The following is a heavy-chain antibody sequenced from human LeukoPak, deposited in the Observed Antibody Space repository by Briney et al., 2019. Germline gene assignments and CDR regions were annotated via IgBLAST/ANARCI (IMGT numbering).Heavy chain of an antibody. D-gene: IGHD6-6*01. V-gene: IGHV3-15*01. Sequence: PGGSLRLSCAASGFTFSNAWMSWVRQAPGKGLEWVGLIRDKPDGGTTDYAAPVKGRFTISRDDSKSMLYLQMNSLKTEDTAVYYCARRGSRSSGVYYGLDVWGQGTTVTVSS. CDR1: GFTFSNAW. CDR3: ARRGSRSSGVYYGLDV. CDR2: IRDKPDGGTT. J-gene: IGHJ6*02.